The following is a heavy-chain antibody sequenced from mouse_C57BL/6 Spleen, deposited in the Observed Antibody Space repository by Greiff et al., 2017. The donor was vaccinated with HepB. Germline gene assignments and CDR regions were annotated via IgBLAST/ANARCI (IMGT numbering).Heavy chain of an antibody. CDR1: GYTFTDYY. V-gene: IGHV1-26*01. Sequence: EVQLQQSGPELVKPGASVKISCKASGYTFTDYYMNWVKQSHGKSLEWIGDINPNNGGTSYNQKFKGKATLTVDKSSSTAYMELRSLKSEDSAVYYCARERDIYGNYKGFDYWGQGTTLTVSS. CDR2: INPNNGGT. CDR3: ARERDIYGNYKGFDY. J-gene: IGHJ2*01. D-gene: IGHD2-1*01.